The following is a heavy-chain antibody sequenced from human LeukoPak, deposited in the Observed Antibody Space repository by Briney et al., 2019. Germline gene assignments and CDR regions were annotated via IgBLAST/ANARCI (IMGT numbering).Heavy chain of an antibody. CDR2: ISGSGGST. CDR1: GFTFSSYA. J-gene: IGHJ4*02. CDR3: AKGPYCTNGVCYTNPFDY. D-gene: IGHD2-8*01. Sequence: GGSLRLSCAASGFTFSSYAMSWVRQAPGKGLEWVSAISGSGGSTYYADSVKGRFTISRDNSKNTLYLQMNSLRAEDTAVYYCAKGPYCTNGVCYTNPFDYWGQGTLVTVSS. V-gene: IGHV3-23*01.